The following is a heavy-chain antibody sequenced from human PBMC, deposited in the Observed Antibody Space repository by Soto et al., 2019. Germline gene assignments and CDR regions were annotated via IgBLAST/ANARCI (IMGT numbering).Heavy chain of an antibody. Sequence: PQQYLRLPNERFGITSSTNPMHWVRQAPGKGLEWVAFIPFDSSEIHYADSVKGRFTISRDNPRNTLFLHVNSPREDDTAVYYCAIARVADSSLDHWGQGT. D-gene: IGHD3-3*01. CDR2: IPFDSSEI. V-gene: IGHV3-30*02. J-gene: IGHJ4*02. CDR1: GITSSTNP. CDR3: AIARVADSSLDH.